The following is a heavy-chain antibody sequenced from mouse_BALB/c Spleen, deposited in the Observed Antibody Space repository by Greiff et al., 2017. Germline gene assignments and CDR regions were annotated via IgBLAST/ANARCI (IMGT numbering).Heavy chain of an antibody. CDR1: GYTFTSYT. CDR3: ARAYGNWYFDV. J-gene: IGHJ1*01. Sequence: QVQMQQSGAELVKPGASVKMSCKASGYTFTSYTMHWVKQRPGQGLEWIGYINPSSGYTEYNQKFKDKTTLTADKSSSTAYMQLSSLTSEDSAVYYCARAYGNWYFDVWGAGTTVTVSS. V-gene: IGHV1-4*02. CDR2: INPSSGYT. D-gene: IGHD2-10*02.